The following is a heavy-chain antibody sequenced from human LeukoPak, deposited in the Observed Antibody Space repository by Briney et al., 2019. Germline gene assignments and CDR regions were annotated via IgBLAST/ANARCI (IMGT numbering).Heavy chain of an antibody. CDR3: AREYRHQPD. Sequence: GASVKVSCKASGYTFTNYDINWVRQASGQGLEWMGWMNPNSGNTGYAQKFQGRFTMTWDTSISTAYMELSGLRSEDTAVYYCAREYRHQPDWGQGTLVTVSS. D-gene: IGHD5-12*01. CDR2: MNPNSGNT. V-gene: IGHV1-8*01. J-gene: IGHJ4*02. CDR1: GYTFTNYD.